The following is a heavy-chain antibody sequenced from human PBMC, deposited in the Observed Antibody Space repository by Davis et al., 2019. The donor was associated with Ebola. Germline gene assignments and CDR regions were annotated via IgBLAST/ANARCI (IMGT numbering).Heavy chain of an antibody. CDR3: AREGLRLGEGLGY. CDR1: GFTFSSYA. D-gene: IGHD3-16*01. CDR2: ISYDGSNK. J-gene: IGHJ4*02. V-gene: IGHV3-30-3*01. Sequence: PGGSLRLSCAASGFTFSSYAMHWVRQAPGKGLEWVAVISYDGSNKYYADSVKGRFTISRDNSKNTLYLQMNSLRAEDTAVYYCAREGLRLGEGLGYWGQGTLVTVSS.